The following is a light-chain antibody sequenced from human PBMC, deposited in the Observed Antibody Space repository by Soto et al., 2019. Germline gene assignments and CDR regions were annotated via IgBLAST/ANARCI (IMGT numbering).Light chain of an antibody. Sequence: DIQLTQSPSSLSPSVGDRITLSCRASQSISRNLNWYQQMPGKAPSLLIYAARDLQSGVPGRFSGSGSGTEFNLTISSLQPEDLATYYCQQYKSFWTFGQGTKVEI. J-gene: IGKJ1*01. CDR3: QQYKSFWT. CDR1: QSISRN. CDR2: AAR. V-gene: IGKV1-39*01.